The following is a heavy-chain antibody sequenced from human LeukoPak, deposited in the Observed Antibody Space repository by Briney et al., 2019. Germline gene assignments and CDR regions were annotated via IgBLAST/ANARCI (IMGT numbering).Heavy chain of an antibody. CDR3: ARRGHPLIYGSRTYQPRPFDY. V-gene: IGHV4-38-2*02. CDR2: IYHGGST. Sequence: SETLSLTCIVSDYSISSGYYWGWIRQPPGKGLEWLGSIYHGGSTYYNPSLKSRVTLSVDTSKNQFSLKLTSVTAADTAVYHCARRGHPLIYGSRTYQPRPFDYWGQGTLVTVSS. D-gene: IGHD3-10*01. J-gene: IGHJ4*02. CDR1: DYSISSGYY.